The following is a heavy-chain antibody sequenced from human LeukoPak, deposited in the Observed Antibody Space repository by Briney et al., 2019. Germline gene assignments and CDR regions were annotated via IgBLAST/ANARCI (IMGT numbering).Heavy chain of an antibody. CDR3: ARERKGYYYYGMGV. J-gene: IGHJ6*04. CDR1: GFTVSSNY. CDR2: IYSGGST. Sequence: GGSLRLSCAASGFTVSSNYMSWVRQAPGKGLEWVSVIYSGGSTYYADSVKGRFTISRDNSKNTLYLQMNSLRAEDTAVYYCARERKGYYYYGMGVWGKGTTVTVSS. V-gene: IGHV3-53*01.